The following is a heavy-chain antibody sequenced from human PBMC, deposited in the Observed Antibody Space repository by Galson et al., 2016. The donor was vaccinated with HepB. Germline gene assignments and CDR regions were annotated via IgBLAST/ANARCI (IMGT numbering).Heavy chain of an antibody. V-gene: IGHV6-1*01. Sequence: CAISGDSVSSNSAAWNWVRQSPSRGLEWLGRTYYRSKWYNDYAVSVKSRIAINPNTSKNQFSLQLNSVTPEDTAVYYCARGPRAYFDFWGQGTLVTVSS. J-gene: IGHJ4*02. CDR2: TYYRSKWYN. CDR3: ARGPRAYFDF. CDR1: GDSVSSNSAA.